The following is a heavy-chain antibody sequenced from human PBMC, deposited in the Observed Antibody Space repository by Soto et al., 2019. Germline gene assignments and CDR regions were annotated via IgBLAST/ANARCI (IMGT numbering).Heavy chain of an antibody. V-gene: IGHV5-51*01. J-gene: IGHJ6*02. CDR3: ARPAYSNYGGYYYGMDV. CDR2: IYPGDSDT. D-gene: IGHD4-4*01. CDR1: GYSFTSYW. Sequence: GESLKISCMGSGYSFTSYWIGWVRQMPGKGLEWMGIIYPGDSDTRYSPSFQGQVTISADKSISTAYLQWGSLKASDTAMYYCARPAYSNYGGYYYGMDVWGQGTTVTVSS.